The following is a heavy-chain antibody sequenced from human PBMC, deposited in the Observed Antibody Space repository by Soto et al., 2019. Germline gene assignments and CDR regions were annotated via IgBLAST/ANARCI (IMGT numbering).Heavy chain of an antibody. Sequence: EASVEVSCKASGDTFTSYAMHWVRQAPGQRLEWMGWINAGNGNTKYSQKFQGRVTITRDTSASTAYMELSSLRSEDTAVYYCARTPGGSSSFVDYWGQGTLVTVSS. D-gene: IGHD6-6*01. J-gene: IGHJ4*02. CDR3: ARTPGGSSSFVDY. CDR2: INAGNGNT. CDR1: GDTFTSYA. V-gene: IGHV1-3*01.